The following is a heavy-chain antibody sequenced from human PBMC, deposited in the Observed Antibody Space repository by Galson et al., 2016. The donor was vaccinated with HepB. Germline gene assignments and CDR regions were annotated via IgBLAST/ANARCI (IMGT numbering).Heavy chain of an antibody. J-gene: IGHJ4*02. V-gene: IGHV3-23*01. CDR3: AKANRGSTYGFGFCPTEY. CDR2: ISGSGGST. CDR1: GFTFSNFA. D-gene: IGHD5-18*01. Sequence: SLRLSCAASGFTFSNFAMSWVRQAPGKGLEWVSTISGSGGSTFYEDSVRGRFTISRAKSQNTLWLQMNSLRAEDTAIYYCAKANRGSTYGFGFCPTEYWGQGTLVTVSS.